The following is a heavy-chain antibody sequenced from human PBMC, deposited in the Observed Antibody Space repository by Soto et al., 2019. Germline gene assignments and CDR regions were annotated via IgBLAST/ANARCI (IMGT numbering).Heavy chain of an antibody. CDR3: ARLSYCGGDCPHDAFDI. J-gene: IGHJ3*02. CDR2: IKQDGSEK. D-gene: IGHD2-21*01. Sequence: GGSLRLSCAASGFTFSSYWMSWVRQAPGKGLEWVANIKQDGSEKCYVDSVKGRFTISRDNAKNSLYLQMNSLRAEDTAVYYCARLSYCGGDCPHDAFDIWGQGTMVTVSS. V-gene: IGHV3-7*01. CDR1: GFTFSSYW.